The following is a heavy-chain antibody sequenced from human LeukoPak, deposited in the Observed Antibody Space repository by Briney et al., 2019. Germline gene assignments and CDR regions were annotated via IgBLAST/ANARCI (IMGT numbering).Heavy chain of an antibody. D-gene: IGHD5-18*01. CDR3: ARQVSFGYSYGYHYYYYMDV. CDR2: IFYSGST. J-gene: IGHJ6*03. V-gene: IGHV4-39*01. CDR1: GGSISSSSYY. Sequence: SETLSLTCTVSGGSISSSSYYWGWIRQPPGKGLEWIGSIFYSGSTYYNPSLKSRVTISVDTSKNQFSLKLSSVTAADTAVYYCARQVSFGYSYGYHYYYYMDVWGKGTTVTVSS.